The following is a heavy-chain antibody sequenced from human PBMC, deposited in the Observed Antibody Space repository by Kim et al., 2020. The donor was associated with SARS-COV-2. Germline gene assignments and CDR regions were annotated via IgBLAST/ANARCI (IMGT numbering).Heavy chain of an antibody. V-gene: IGHV3-74*01. CDR2: INSDGSTT. J-gene: IGHJ5*02. CDR3: ASHLGRGVPFDP. D-gene: IGHD3-10*01. Sequence: RGSLRLSCAASGFTFSSYWMHWVRQAPGKGLVWVSRINSDGSTTTYADSVKGRFTISRDNAKNTLYLQMNSLRAEDTAVYYCASHLGRGVPFDPWGQGTLVSVSS. CDR1: GFTFSSYW.